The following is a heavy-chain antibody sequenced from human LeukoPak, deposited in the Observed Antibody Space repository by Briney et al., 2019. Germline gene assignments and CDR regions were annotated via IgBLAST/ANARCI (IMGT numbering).Heavy chain of an antibody. J-gene: IGHJ4*02. CDR1: GDSVSSNSAA. V-gene: IGHV6-1*01. CDR3: ARGGCSGGSCYFDY. CDR2: TYYRSKWYN. Sequence: SQTLSLTCALSGDSVSSNSAAWNWIRQSPPRGLEWLGRTYYRSKWYNDYAVSVKSRITINPDTSKNQFSLQLNSVTPEDTAVYYCARGGCSGGSCYFDYWGQGTLVTVSS. D-gene: IGHD2-15*01.